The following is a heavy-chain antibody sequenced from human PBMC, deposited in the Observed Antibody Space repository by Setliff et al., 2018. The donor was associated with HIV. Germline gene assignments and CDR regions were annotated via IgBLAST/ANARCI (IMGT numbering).Heavy chain of an antibody. CDR3: ARSKTFYDFWGGYYTHGAFKI. D-gene: IGHD3-3*01. Sequence: TLSLTCTVSSGSITSRTYYWGWIRQPPGKGLEWIGSIFYSGITYYNPSLKSRVSISVDTSKNQFSLNLTSVTAADTAVYYCARSKTFYDFWGGYYTHGAFKIWGLGTMVTVS. CDR1: SGSITSRTYY. V-gene: IGHV4-39*01. CDR2: IFYSGIT. J-gene: IGHJ3*02.